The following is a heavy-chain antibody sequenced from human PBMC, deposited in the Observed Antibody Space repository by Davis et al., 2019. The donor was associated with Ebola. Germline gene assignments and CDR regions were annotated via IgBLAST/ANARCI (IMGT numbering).Heavy chain of an antibody. CDR3: ARDLKPASAGGVPSDQFDY. Sequence: GESLKISCAASGFPFSSYSMSWVRQAPGKGLEWVANIKHDESQRYYADSVKGRFYISRDNSKNSLYLQMNSLRAEDTAVYYCARDLKPASAGGVPSDQFDYWGQGTLVTVSS. J-gene: IGHJ4*02. D-gene: IGHD2-8*02. CDR1: GFPFSSYS. V-gene: IGHV3-7*01. CDR2: IKHDESQR.